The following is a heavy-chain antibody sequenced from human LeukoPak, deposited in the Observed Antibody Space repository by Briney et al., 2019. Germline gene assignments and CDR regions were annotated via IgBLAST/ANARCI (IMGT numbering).Heavy chain of an antibody. V-gene: IGHV3-48*01. CDR2: ISSSSSTI. CDR3: ARVSITMIVVGDY. CDR1: GFTFTSYW. D-gene: IGHD3-22*01. Sequence: GGSLRLSCAASGFTFTSYWLGWVRQAPGKGLERVSYISSSSSTIYYADSVKGRFTISRDNAKNSLYLQMNSLRAEDTAVYYCARVSITMIVVGDYWGQGTLVTVSS. J-gene: IGHJ4*02.